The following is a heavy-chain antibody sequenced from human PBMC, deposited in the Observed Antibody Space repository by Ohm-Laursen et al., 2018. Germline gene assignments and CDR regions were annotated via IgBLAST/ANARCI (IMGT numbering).Heavy chain of an antibody. Sequence: SLRLSCTASGFTFGSYAMYWVRQAPGKGLEWVAGIWYDGSNKYYADSVKGRFTISRDNSKNTLYLQMSSLTVDDTAVYYCASDPPSSGWSFSHWGQGTLVTVSS. CDR1: GFTFGSYA. CDR3: ASDPPSSGWSFSH. CDR2: IWYDGSNK. J-gene: IGHJ4*02. D-gene: IGHD6-19*01. V-gene: IGHV3-33*01.